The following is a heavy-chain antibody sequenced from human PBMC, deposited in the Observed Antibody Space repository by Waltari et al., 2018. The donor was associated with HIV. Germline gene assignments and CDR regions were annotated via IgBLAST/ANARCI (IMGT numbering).Heavy chain of an antibody. CDR2: ISYDGNNK. CDR1: GFPFRNPG. CDR3: VKDRGTFTMINEY. Sequence: QVQLVESGGGVVQTGRSLRLSCAASGFPFRNPGMHWVRQAPGKGLEWVAVISYDGNNKNYADSVKGRFTISRDNSKNTLYLQMNSLRADDTALYYCVKDRGTFTMINEYWGQGTLVTVSS. V-gene: IGHV3-30*18. J-gene: IGHJ4*02. D-gene: IGHD3-22*01.